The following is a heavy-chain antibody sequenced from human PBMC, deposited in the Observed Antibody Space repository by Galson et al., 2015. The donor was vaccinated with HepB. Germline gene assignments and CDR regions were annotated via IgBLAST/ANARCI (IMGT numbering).Heavy chain of an antibody. V-gene: IGHV3-43*01. CDR3: AKDIGGISCPDY. J-gene: IGHJ4*02. CDR1: GFTFDDYT. CDR2: ISWDGGTT. D-gene: IGHD4-23*01. Sequence: SLRLSCAASGFTFDDYTMHWVRQVPGKGLEWVSLISWDGGTTYYSDSVKGRFTISRDNSEGSLFLQMNGLRTEDTALYYCAKDIGGISCPDYWGQGTLVTVSS.